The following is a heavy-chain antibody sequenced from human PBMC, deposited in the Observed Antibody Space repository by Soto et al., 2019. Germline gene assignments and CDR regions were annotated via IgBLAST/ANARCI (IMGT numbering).Heavy chain of an antibody. CDR2: IMPTSGRP. CDR1: GGTFSKSG. CDR3: ARTTITGPSPPRGFFDL. J-gene: IGHJ2*01. V-gene: IGHV1-69*01. D-gene: IGHD1-20*01. Sequence: QVQLVQSRAEVKKPGSSVKVSCKASGGTFSKSGISWVRQAPGQGLECMGVIMPTSGRPDYAQKFQGRVIITADESTSTAYMELSGLTSEDTAVYYCARTTITGPSPPRGFFDLWGRGTLVTVSS.